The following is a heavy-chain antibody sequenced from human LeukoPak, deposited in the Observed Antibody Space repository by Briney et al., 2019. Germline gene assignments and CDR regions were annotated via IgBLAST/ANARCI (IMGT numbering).Heavy chain of an antibody. V-gene: IGHV4-59*01. D-gene: IGHD3-10*01. CDR3: ARESWSYPGSGSYPHHFDY. J-gene: IGHJ4*02. CDR2: SYYSGST. CDR1: GGSINSYY. Sequence: PSETLSLTCTVSGGSINSYYWSWIRQPPGKGLEWIGNSYYSGSTDYNPSLQSRLTISVDLSKKQFSLRLTSVTAADTAVYYCARESWSYPGSGSYPHHFDYWGRGILVTVSS.